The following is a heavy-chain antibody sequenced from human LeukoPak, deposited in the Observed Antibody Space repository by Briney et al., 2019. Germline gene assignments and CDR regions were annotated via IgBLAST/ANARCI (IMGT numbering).Heavy chain of an antibody. J-gene: IGHJ4*02. V-gene: IGHV1-18*01. D-gene: IGHD5-18*01. CDR2: ISAYNGNT. CDR3: ARTWIQLWPGTADY. CDR1: GYILSELS. Sequence: ASVKVSCKVSGYILSELSMHWVRQAPGQGLEWMGWISAYNGNTNYAQKLQGRVTMTTDTSTSTAYMELRSLRSDDTAVYYCARTWIQLWPGTADYWGQGALVTVSS.